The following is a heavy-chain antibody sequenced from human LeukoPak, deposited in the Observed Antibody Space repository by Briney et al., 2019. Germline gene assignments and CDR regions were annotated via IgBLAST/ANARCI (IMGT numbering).Heavy chain of an antibody. J-gene: IGHJ4*02. Sequence: GESLKISCKVSGYTFTNHWIGWVRQMPGKGLEWMGIIYPGDSGTKYSPSFQGQVSISVDKSFSTAYLQWSSLKASDTAMYYCARHYDILTGFDYWGQGTLVTVSS. CDR3: ARHYDILTGFDY. D-gene: IGHD3-9*01. CDR2: IYPGDSGT. V-gene: IGHV5-51*01. CDR1: GYTFTNHW.